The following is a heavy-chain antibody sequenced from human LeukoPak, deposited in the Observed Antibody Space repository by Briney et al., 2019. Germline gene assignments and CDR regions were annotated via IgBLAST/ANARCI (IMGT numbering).Heavy chain of an antibody. CDR1: GYSFTNYW. J-gene: IGHJ4*02. V-gene: IGHV5-51*01. D-gene: IGHD1-26*01. Sequence: GESLKISCTGSGYSFTNYWIGWVRQMPGKGLEWVGIIYPGDSDIRYSPSLQGQVTISADKSISTAYLQWSSLKASDTAMYYCARRGSGDAYDYWGQGTLVTVSS. CDR3: ARRGSGDAYDY. CDR2: IYPGDSDI.